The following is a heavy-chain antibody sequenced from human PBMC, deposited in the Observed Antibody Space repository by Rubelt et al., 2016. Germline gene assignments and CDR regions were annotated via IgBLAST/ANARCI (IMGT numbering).Heavy chain of an antibody. D-gene: IGHD6-19*01. Sequence: QVQLVQSGAEVKKPGASVKVSCKAAGYSFTTYSIHWVRQAPGQRLEWMGWINAGNGNTKYSQKFQGGVTISRDTSASPAYMELSSLRSEDTAIYYGATGYSSGLYVAYWGQGTLVTVSS. CDR3: ATGYSSGLYVAY. CDR2: INAGNGNT. V-gene: IGHV1-3*01. J-gene: IGHJ4*02. CDR1: GYSFTTYS.